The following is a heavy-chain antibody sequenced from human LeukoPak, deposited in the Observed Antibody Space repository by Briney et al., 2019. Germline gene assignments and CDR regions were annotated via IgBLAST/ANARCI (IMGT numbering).Heavy chain of an antibody. CDR3: AGGIDRYYDFWSGYYTPQDYYYYMDV. Sequence: PSETLSLTCTVSGGSISSYYWSWIRQPPGKGLEWIGYIYYSGSTNYNPSLKSRVTISVDTSKNQFSLKLSSVTAADTAVYYCAGGIDRYYDFWSGYYTPQDYYYYMDVWGKGTTVTVSS. D-gene: IGHD3-3*01. CDR1: GGSISSYY. CDR2: IYYSGST. J-gene: IGHJ6*03. V-gene: IGHV4-59*01.